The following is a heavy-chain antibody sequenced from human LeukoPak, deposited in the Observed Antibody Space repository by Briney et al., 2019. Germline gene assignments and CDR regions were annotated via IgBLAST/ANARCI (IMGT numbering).Heavy chain of an antibody. D-gene: IGHD1-26*01. CDR3: ARPHHAKYSGSYNY. V-gene: IGHV3-30-3*01. Sequence: PGGSLRLSCAASGFSFGDYGMHWVRQAPGKGLEWVAAISYDGGNEHYADSAKGRFIISRDNSKNTLYLQMNSLRAEDTAVYYCARPHHAKYSGSYNYWGQGTLVTVSS. CDR1: GFSFGDYG. CDR2: ISYDGGNE. J-gene: IGHJ4*02.